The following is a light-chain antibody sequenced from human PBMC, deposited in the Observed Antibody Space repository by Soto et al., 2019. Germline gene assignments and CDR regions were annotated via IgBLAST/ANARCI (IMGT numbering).Light chain of an antibody. CDR3: QQFGSSPLYT. CDR2: GAS. V-gene: IGKV3-20*01. Sequence: EIVLTQSPGTLSLSPGERVTLSCRASQSVSSTYLAWYQQKPGQAPRLLIYGASSRATGIPDRFSGSGSGTAFTLTNSRLEPEDFAVYYCQQFGSSPLYTCGQGTKLEIK. J-gene: IGKJ2*01. CDR1: QSVSSTY.